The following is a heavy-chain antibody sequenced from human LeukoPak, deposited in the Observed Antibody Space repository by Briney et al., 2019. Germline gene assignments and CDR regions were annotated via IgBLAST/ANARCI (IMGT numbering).Heavy chain of an antibody. Sequence: ASVQVSCKASGYSFTELYTYWVRQAPGQGLEWVGRIDCNSGDANSAQEFQGRVTMTRDTSVSTAYMDLSSVTSDDSAVYFCARSAGHCSNGICFTDYYMDVWGRGTTVTVSS. D-gene: IGHD2-8*01. CDR3: ARSAGHCSNGICFTDYYMDV. CDR2: IDCNSGDA. CDR1: GYSFTELY. J-gene: IGHJ6*03. V-gene: IGHV1-2*02.